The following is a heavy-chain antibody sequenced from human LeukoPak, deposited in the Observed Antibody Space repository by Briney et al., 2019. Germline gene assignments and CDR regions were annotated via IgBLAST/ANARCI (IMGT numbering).Heavy chain of an antibody. CDR3: ARRSVFWHEGNNDAFDI. J-gene: IGHJ3*02. V-gene: IGHV4-61*05. CDR1: GGSISSSSDY. Sequence: SETLSLTCTVSGGSISSSSDYWGWIRQPPGKGLEWIGYIYYSGSTNYNPSLKSRVTISVDTSKNQFSLKLSSVTAADTAVYYCARRSVFWHEGNNDAFDIWGQGTMVTVSS. D-gene: IGHD3-9*01. CDR2: IYYSGST.